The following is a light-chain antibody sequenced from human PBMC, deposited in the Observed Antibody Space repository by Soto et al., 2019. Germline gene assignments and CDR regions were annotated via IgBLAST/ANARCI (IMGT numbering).Light chain of an antibody. CDR3: QQRSHWPT. Sequence: EIVMTQAPATLAVSPGEGATLSCRASQSVRTKLAWYQQKAGQAPRLLIYGASTRASGVSARFSGSGSGTDFPLTISSLEPAAFAVYYCQQRSHWPTFGPGTRVEIK. V-gene: IGKV3-11*01. J-gene: IGKJ5*01. CDR2: GAS. CDR1: QSVRTK.